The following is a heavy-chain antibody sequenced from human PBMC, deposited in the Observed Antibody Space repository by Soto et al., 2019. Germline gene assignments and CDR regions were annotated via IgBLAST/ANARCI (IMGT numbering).Heavy chain of an antibody. Sequence: SETLSLTCAVYGGSFSGYYWSWIRQPPGKGLEWIGEINHSGSTNYNPSLKSRVTISVDTSKNQFSLKLSSVTAADTAVYYCARAPRIAAAGSNWFDPWGQGTLVTVSS. CDR1: GGSFSGYY. CDR3: ARAPRIAAAGSNWFDP. D-gene: IGHD6-13*01. J-gene: IGHJ5*02. V-gene: IGHV4-34*01. CDR2: INHSGST.